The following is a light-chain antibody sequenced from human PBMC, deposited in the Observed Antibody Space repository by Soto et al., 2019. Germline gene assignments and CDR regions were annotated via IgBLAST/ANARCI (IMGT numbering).Light chain of an antibody. V-gene: IGKV1-5*01. Sequence: DIQMTQSPSSLSASVGDRVTITCRASQSISTYLNWYQQKSGKAPKLLIFAASTLESAVPSRCSGSGSGTEFTLTISSLQPDDFATYHRQQYNSYAFGQGTKV. CDR2: AAS. CDR1: QSISTY. J-gene: IGKJ1*01. CDR3: QQYNSYA.